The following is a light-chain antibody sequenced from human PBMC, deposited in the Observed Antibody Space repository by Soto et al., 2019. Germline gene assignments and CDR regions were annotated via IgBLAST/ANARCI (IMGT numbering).Light chain of an antibody. CDR1: SSDVGAYKY. Sequence: QSALTQPPSASGSPGQSVTISCNGTSSDVGAYKYVSWYQQYPGKAPKLMIYEVTKRPSGVTDRFSGSKSGNTASLTVSGLQAEDEADYYCTSYVGNDIWVFGGGTKLTVL. CDR2: EVT. V-gene: IGLV2-8*01. J-gene: IGLJ3*02. CDR3: TSYVGNDIWV.